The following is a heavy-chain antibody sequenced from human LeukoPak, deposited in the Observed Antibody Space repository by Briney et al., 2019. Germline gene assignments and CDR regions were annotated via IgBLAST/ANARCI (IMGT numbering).Heavy chain of an antibody. V-gene: IGHV1-24*01. CDR1: GYTVTGYY. Sequence: ASVKVSCKASGYTVTGYYMYWVRQAPGKGLEWMGRFDPEDGETIYAQKFQGRVTMTEDTSTDTAYMELSSLRSEDTAVYYCATELRIGWFDPWGQGTLSPSPQ. CDR3: ATELRIGWFDP. D-gene: IGHD1-14*01. J-gene: IGHJ5*02. CDR2: FDPEDGET.